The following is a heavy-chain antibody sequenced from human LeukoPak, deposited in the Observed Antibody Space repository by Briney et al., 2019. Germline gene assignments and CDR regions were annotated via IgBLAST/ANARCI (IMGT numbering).Heavy chain of an antibody. D-gene: IGHD3-22*01. Sequence: ASVKVSCKASGYTFTSYDIDWVRQAPGQGLEWMGWIRSYNGNTNYAEKFQGRLTMTTDTSTSTAYMELRSLRSDDTAVYYCARRQCTSSSCYSFDYWGQGTLVTVSS. V-gene: IGHV1-18*01. CDR1: GYTFTSYD. J-gene: IGHJ4*02. CDR2: IRSYNGNT. CDR3: ARRQCTSSSCYSFDY.